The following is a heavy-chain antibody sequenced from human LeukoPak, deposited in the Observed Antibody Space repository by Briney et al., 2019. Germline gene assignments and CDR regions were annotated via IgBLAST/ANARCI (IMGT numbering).Heavy chain of an antibody. Sequence: GGSLRLSCAASGFTFSTYAVNWVRQAPGKGLEWVSSISSSSSYIYYADSVKGRFTISRDNAKNSLYLQMNSLRAEDTAVYYCARDPDSCSSTSCYNYWGQGTLVTVSS. CDR1: GFTFSTYA. D-gene: IGHD2-2*02. CDR2: ISSSSSYI. V-gene: IGHV3-21*01. J-gene: IGHJ4*02. CDR3: ARDPDSCSSTSCYNY.